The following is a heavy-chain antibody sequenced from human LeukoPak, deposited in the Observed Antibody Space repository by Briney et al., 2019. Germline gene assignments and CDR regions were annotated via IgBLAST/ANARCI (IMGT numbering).Heavy chain of an antibody. Sequence: GGSLRLSCVASGFTFSSYGMHWVRQAPGKGLGWVAVIWYDGSNKYYADSVKGRFTISRDNSKNTLYLQMNSLRAEDTAVYYCARDEYPQYYYDSSGYPGWFDPWGQGTLVTVSS. CDR2: IWYDGSNK. V-gene: IGHV3-33*01. D-gene: IGHD3-22*01. CDR3: ARDEYPQYYYDSSGYPGWFDP. CDR1: GFTFSSYG. J-gene: IGHJ5*02.